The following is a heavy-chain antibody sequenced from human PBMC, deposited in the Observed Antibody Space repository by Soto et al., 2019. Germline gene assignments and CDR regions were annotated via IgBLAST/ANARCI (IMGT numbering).Heavy chain of an antibody. Sequence: GSLRLSCAASGFTFSSYAMSWVRQAPGKGLEWVSAISGSGVSTYYADSVKGRFTISRDNSKNTLYLQMNSLRAEYTAVYYCAKLGYCSSTSCYSINYYAMDVWGQGTTVTVSS. V-gene: IGHV3-23*01. CDR2: ISGSGVST. J-gene: IGHJ6*02. D-gene: IGHD2-2*01. CDR3: AKLGYCSSTSCYSINYYAMDV. CDR1: GFTFSSYA.